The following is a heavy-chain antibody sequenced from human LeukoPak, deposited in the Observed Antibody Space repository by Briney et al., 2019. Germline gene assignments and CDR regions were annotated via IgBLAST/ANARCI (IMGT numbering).Heavy chain of an antibody. V-gene: IGHV3-30*03. CDR1: GFTFSSYG. J-gene: IGHJ4*02. CDR2: ISYDGSNK. Sequence: GGSLRLSCAASGFTFSSYGMHWVRQAPGKGLEWVAVISYDGSNKYYADSVKGRFTIPRDNSKNTLYLQMNSLRAEDTAVYYCVASDFDYWGQGTLVTVSS. CDR3: VASDFDY.